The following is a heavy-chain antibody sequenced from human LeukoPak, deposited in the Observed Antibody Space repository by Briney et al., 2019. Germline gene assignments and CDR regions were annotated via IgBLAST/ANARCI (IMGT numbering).Heavy chain of an antibody. D-gene: IGHD1-26*01. V-gene: IGHV3-21*01. CDR3: ARRYSGTYSHIDY. Sequence: GGSLRLSCAASGFTFSSYSMKWVRQAPGKGLEWVSSISTSSSYIYYADSVKGRFTISRDNAKNSLYLQMNSLRAEDTAVYYCARRYSGTYSHIDYWGQGTPVTVSS. J-gene: IGHJ4*02. CDR2: ISTSSSYI. CDR1: GFTFSSYS.